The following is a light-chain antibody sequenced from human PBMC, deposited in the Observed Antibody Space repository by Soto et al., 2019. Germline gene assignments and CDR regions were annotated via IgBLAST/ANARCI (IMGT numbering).Light chain of an antibody. Sequence: QSALTQPASVSGSPGQSITISCTGTSSDIGRYNYVSWYQQRPGKAPKLMIYEVSNRPSGVSNRFSGSKSGNTASLTISGLQAEDEADYYCSSYTSSTTLHVFGTGTKLTVL. CDR1: SSDIGRYNY. V-gene: IGLV2-14*01. CDR2: EVS. J-gene: IGLJ1*01. CDR3: SSYTSSTTLHV.